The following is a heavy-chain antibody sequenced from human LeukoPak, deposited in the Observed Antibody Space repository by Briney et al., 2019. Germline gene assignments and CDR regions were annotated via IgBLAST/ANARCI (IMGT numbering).Heavy chain of an antibody. CDR3: ARPQRDAFDI. J-gene: IGHJ3*02. CDR2: IYHSGST. Sequence: PSGTLSLTCAGSACSISSGYYLGVLRRPPLEGLGWIGSIYHSGSTYYNPCLKSPVTISVDTSKNQFSLKLSSVTAADTAVYYCARPQRDAFDIWGQGTMVTVSS. CDR1: ACSISSGYY. V-gene: IGHV4-38-2*01.